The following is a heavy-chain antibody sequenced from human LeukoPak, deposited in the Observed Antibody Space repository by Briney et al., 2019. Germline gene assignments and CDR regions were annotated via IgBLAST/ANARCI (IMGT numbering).Heavy chain of an antibody. V-gene: IGHV3-7*01. J-gene: IGHJ4*02. CDR3: ARYTEYYFDY. Sequence: SGGPLRLSCAASGFTFSTYWMTWVRQAPGKGLEWVANMKRDGSEVYYANSVKGHFTISRDNAKNSLYLQMNSLRAEDTAVYYCARYTEYYFDYWGQGTLVTVSS. CDR2: MKRDGSEV. D-gene: IGHD2-2*02. CDR1: GFTFSTYW.